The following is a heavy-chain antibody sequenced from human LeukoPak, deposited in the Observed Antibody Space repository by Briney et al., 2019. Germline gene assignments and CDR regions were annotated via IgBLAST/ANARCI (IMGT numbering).Heavy chain of an antibody. CDR3: AREGRGGAFDI. D-gene: IGHD3-10*01. J-gene: IGHJ3*02. Sequence: KSSQTLSLTCAVSGGSISSGDYSWSWIRQPPGKGLEWIGYIYYSGSTYYNPSLKSRVSISVDTSNNQFSLKLTSVTAADTAVFYCAREGRGGAFDIWGQGTMVTVSS. V-gene: IGHV4-30-4*07. CDR1: GGSISSGDYS. CDR2: IYYSGST.